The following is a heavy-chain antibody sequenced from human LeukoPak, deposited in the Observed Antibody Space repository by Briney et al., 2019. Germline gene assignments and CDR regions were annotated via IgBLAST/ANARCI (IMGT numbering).Heavy chain of an antibody. Sequence: GGSLRLSCAASGLTFSRYGVHWVRQAPGKGLEWVAVISYDGYNKYYADSVKGRFTISRDNAKNSLYLQMNSLRAEDTAVYYCARDYGDRCFDYWGQGTLVTVSS. J-gene: IGHJ4*02. CDR1: GLTFSRYG. CDR3: ARDYGDRCFDY. CDR2: ISYDGYNK. D-gene: IGHD4-17*01. V-gene: IGHV3-30*03.